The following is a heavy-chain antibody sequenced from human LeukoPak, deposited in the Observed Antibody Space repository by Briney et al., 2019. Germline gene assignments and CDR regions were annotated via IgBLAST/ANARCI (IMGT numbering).Heavy chain of an antibody. Sequence: GGSLRLSCAASGFTFSSYAMSWVRQAPGKGLEWVSAISGSGGSTYYADSVKGRFTFSRDNAKNTLYLQMNSLRAEDTAVYYCARHRNYNFDYWGQGTLVTVSS. CDR2: ISGSGGST. CDR3: ARHRNYNFDY. V-gene: IGHV3-23*01. D-gene: IGHD5-24*01. J-gene: IGHJ4*02. CDR1: GFTFSSYA.